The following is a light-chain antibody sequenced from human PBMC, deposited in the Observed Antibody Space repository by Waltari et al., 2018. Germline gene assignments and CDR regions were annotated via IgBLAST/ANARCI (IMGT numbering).Light chain of an antibody. CDR3: QRTCNAP. CDR1: QGIRTF. J-gene: IGKJ4*01. Sequence: DIQLTQSPSSLSASVGDRVTITCRVSQGIRTFLNWYRQKPGKVPKFLICIASNLQSGVPSRFSGSGSGTDFTLTISSLQPEDVATYYGQRTCNAPFGGGTQVEIK. CDR2: IAS. V-gene: IGKV1-27*01.